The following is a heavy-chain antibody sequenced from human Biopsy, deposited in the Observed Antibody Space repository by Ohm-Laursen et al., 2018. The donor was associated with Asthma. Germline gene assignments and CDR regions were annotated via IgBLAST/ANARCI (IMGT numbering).Heavy chain of an antibody. CDR2: ISKDASTQ. Sequence: SLRLSCAASGFSFSNFAIHWVRQAPGKGLKWVGVISKDASTQDYADSVKGRFTMARDNSKNTLDLQMNSLREEDTAVYYCVRDGTDDAFDIWGQGTVVSVSS. CDR3: VRDGTDDAFDI. CDR1: GFSFSNFA. V-gene: IGHV3-30*01. J-gene: IGHJ3*02. D-gene: IGHD1-1*01.